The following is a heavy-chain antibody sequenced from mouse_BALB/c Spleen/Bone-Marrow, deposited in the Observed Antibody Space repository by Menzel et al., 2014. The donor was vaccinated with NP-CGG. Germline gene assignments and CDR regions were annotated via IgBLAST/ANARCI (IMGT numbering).Heavy chain of an antibody. Sequence: EVQVVESGPELVKPGASVKISCKASGYSSTGYLMNWVKQSHGKSLEWIGRINPYNGDTFYNQKFKGKATLTVDKSSSTAHMELLSLTSEDSAVYYCGRGAYYYGSSYYFDYWGQGTTLTVSS. D-gene: IGHD1-1*01. CDR2: INPYNGDT. CDR3: GRGAYYYGSSYYFDY. J-gene: IGHJ2*01. V-gene: IGHV1-37*01. CDR1: GYSSTGYL.